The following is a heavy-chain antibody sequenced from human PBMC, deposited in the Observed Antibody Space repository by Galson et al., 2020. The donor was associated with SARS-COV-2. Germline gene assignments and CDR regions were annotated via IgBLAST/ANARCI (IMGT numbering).Heavy chain of an antibody. CDR2: ISSSGSTI. J-gene: IGHJ6*02. Sequence: GGSLRLSCAASGFTFSSYEMNWVRQAQGKGLEWVSYISSSGSTIYYADSVKGRFTISRDNAKNSLYLQMNSLRAEDTAVYYCASLFGAKYYYDSSGCYGSYYGMDVWGQGTTVTVSS. V-gene: IGHV3-48*03. CDR3: ASLFGAKYYYDSSGCYGSYYGMDV. CDR1: GFTFSSYE. D-gene: IGHD3-22*01.